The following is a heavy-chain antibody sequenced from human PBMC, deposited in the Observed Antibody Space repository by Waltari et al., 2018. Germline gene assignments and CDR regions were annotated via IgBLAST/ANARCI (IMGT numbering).Heavy chain of an antibody. J-gene: IGHJ6*02. D-gene: IGHD3-9*01. CDR3: ARYYDILTGSPKYFYGMDV. Sequence: QAPGKGLEWVSSISSSSYIYYADSVKGRFTISRDNAKNSLFLQMNSLRAEDTAVYYCARYYDILTGSPKYFYGMDVWGQGTTVTVSS. V-gene: IGHV3-21*01. CDR2: ISSSSYI.